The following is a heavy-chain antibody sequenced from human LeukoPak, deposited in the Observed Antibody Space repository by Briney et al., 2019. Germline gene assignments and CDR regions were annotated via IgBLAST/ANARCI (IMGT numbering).Heavy chain of an antibody. CDR1: GFTFSSYA. CDR3: AKDLTRVVVAPGDY. CDR2: ISWNSGSI. J-gene: IGHJ4*02. Sequence: GGSLRLSCAASGFTFSSYAMSWVRQAPGKGLEWVSGISWNSGSIGYADSMKGRFTISRDNAKNSLYLQMNSLRAEDMALYYCAKDLTRVVVAPGDYWGQGTLVTVSS. D-gene: IGHD3-22*01. V-gene: IGHV3-9*03.